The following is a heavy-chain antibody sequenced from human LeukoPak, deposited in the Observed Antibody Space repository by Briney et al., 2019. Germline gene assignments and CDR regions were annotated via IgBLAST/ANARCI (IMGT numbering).Heavy chain of an antibody. V-gene: IGHV1-69*01. CDR3: SRGLYCNTNNSCYDLCMDG. CDR1: GGTFRNYG. CDR2: LIPILGTS. J-gene: IGHJ6*02. D-gene: IGHD2-15*01. Sequence: SVNVSCKASGGTFRNYGLNWVRQAPGQGLEWMGGLIPILGTSKYAQKLQGRVTITADESTSTGYMELRSLRVEGQAGDYFSRGLYCNTNNSCYDLCMDGWGQGTPV.